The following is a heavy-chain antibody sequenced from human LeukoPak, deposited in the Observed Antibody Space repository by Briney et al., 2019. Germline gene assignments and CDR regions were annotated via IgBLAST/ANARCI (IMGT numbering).Heavy chain of an antibody. Sequence: QPGGSLRLSCAASGFTFSSYWMHWVRQAPGKGLVWVSRISSDESRTNYADSVKGRFTISRDNAKNTVFLQMNSLRAEDTAVYYCARVRAVAGTDVLYYFDYWGREPWSPFP. V-gene: IGHV3-74*01. J-gene: IGHJ4*02. CDR1: GFTFSSYW. CDR3: ARVRAVAGTDVLYYFDY. D-gene: IGHD6-19*01. CDR2: ISSDESRT.